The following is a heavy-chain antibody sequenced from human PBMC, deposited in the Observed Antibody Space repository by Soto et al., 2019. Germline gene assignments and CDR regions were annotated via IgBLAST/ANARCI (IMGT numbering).Heavy chain of an antibody. CDR3: ARGSGIVALPGELEDVNYDF. CDR2: ISESGST. Sequence: QVQLQQWGAGLVKPSETLSLSCAVYGQSFSGHSWAWIRQPPGKGLECIGEISESGSTYYNPSLKSRVTISTDTSKNQFSLKLNSVTAADTAAYFCARGSGIVALPGELEDVNYDFWGQGTLVNVSS. J-gene: IGHJ4*02. V-gene: IGHV4-34*01. D-gene: IGHD1-1*01. CDR1: GQSFSGHS.